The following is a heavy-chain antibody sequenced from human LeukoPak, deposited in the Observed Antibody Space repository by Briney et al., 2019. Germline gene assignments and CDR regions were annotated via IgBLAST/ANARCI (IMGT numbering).Heavy chain of an antibody. Sequence: GGSLRLSCIASGFTSSSQELTWVRQAPGKGLEWVSTITPGSTYTKYADSVAGRFTISRDDSKNTLYLQMHSLRAEDSAVYYCAKHYVRGLAVANTDYWGQGALVTVSS. V-gene: IGHV3-23*01. CDR1: GFTSSSQE. CDR2: ITPGSTYT. CDR3: AKHYVRGLAVANTDY. D-gene: IGHD6-19*01. J-gene: IGHJ4*02.